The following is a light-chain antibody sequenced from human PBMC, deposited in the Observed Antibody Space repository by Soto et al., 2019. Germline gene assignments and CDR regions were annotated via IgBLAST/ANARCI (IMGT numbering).Light chain of an antibody. CDR1: QSVNTY. J-gene: IGKJ1*01. CDR3: QQGYSNPWT. V-gene: IGKV1-39*01. Sequence: MTQTPLSLSVTPGQPASITCRASQSVNTYLHWYQQKAGQAPKLLIYAASNLQSGVPSRFSGRGSGTDFTLTVESLQPEDFATYYCQQGYSNPWTFGQGTKVHIK. CDR2: AAS.